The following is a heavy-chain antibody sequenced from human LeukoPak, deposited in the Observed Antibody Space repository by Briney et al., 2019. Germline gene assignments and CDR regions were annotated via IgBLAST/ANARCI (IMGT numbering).Heavy chain of an antibody. CDR1: VGTFSSYA. J-gene: IGHJ4*02. CDR2: IIPIFGTA. CDR3: ARDLSLGIAVAEGYFDY. V-gene: IGHV1-69*05. D-gene: IGHD6-19*01. Sequence: SVKVSCKSSVGTFSSYAISWVRQPPGQGLEWMGMIIPIFGTANHAQKFQGRVTITTDESTSTAYMELSSLRSEDTAVYYCARDLSLGIAVAEGYFDYWGQGTLVTVSS.